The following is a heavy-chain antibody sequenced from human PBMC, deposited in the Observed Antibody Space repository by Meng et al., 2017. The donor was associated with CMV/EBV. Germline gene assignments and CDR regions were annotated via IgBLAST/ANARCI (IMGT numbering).Heavy chain of an antibody. CDR2: IIPIFGTA. Sequence: QCGVAVKKAGSPVKVSGKVCVCSFSRYALRWVQLDPGEGLEWMGVIIPIFGTANYAQKFQGRVTITADESTSTAYMELSSLRSEDPAVYYCARGSGAGTTWTYFDYWGQGTLVTVSS. D-gene: IGHD1-7*01. CDR1: VCSFSRYA. J-gene: IGHJ4*02. V-gene: IGHV1-69*01. CDR3: ARGSGAGTTWTYFDY.